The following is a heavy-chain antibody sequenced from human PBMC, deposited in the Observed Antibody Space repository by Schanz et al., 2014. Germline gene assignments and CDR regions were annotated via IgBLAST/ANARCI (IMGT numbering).Heavy chain of an antibody. CDR2: INPNTGGT. J-gene: IGHJ2*01. CDR1: GYTFTAYF. Sequence: QVQLVQSGAEVKQPGASVKVSCKASGYTFTAYFIHWVRQAPGQGLEWMGRINPNTGGTNFAQKFQGRISMTRDTSTTTFYMELSSLTSDDTAVYFCARDVGRPGHFWYFDLWGRGTLVTVSS. V-gene: IGHV1-2*06. D-gene: IGHD1-1*01. CDR3: ARDVGRPGHFWYFDL.